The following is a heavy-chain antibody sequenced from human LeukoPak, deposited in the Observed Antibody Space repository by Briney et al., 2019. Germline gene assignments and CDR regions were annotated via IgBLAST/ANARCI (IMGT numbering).Heavy chain of an antibody. J-gene: IGHJ2*01. CDR2: ISAYNGNT. CDR3: ARDIRGYYYGSGSQAWYFDL. Sequence: GASVKASCKASVYTFTSYGISWVRQAPGQGLEWMGWISAYNGNTNYAQKLQGRVTMTTDTSTSTAYMELRSLRSDDTAVYYCARDIRGYYYGSGSQAWYFDLWGRGTLVTVSS. D-gene: IGHD3-10*01. CDR1: VYTFTSYG. V-gene: IGHV1-18*01.